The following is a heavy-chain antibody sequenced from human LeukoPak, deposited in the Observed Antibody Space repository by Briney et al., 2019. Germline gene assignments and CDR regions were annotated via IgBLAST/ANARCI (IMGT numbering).Heavy chain of an antibody. CDR3: ARLNHCSTTSCYWVDP. J-gene: IGHJ5*02. CDR1: GVSISSGDYY. CDR2: IFYSGST. D-gene: IGHD2-2*01. V-gene: IGHV4-30-4*08. Sequence: PSETLSLTCNVSGVSISSGDYYWSWIRQPPGKGLEWIGYIFYSGSTYLNPSLKSRVTISVDTSKSQFSLKLRSVTAADTAVYYCARLNHCSTTSCYWVDPWGQGTLVTVSS.